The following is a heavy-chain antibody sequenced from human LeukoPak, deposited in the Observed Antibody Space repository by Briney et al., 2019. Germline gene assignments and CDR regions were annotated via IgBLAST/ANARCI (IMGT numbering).Heavy chain of an antibody. CDR3: ARHAPMFYYDSSGYYDY. Sequence: PSETLSLTCAVYGGSFSGYYWSWIGQPPGKGLEWIGSIYYSGSTYYNPSLKSRVTISVDTSKNQFSLKLSSVTAADTAVYYCARHAPMFYYDSSGYYDYWGQGTLVTVSS. D-gene: IGHD3-22*01. CDR2: IYYSGST. J-gene: IGHJ4*02. CDR1: GGSFSGYY. V-gene: IGHV4-34*01.